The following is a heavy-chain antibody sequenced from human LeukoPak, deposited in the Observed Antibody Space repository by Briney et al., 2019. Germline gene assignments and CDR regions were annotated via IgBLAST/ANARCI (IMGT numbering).Heavy chain of an antibody. D-gene: IGHD2-8*01. Sequence: SGGSLRLSCAASGFTFSDYTMSWVRQAPGKGLEWVSGISGSGGNPDHADSVKGRFTISRDNSRDTLYLQMNSLRAEDTAIYYCAKASSAVNGCIDYWGQGTLVTVSS. CDR2: ISGSGGNP. CDR3: AKASSAVNGCIDY. J-gene: IGHJ4*02. V-gene: IGHV3-23*01. CDR1: GFTFSDYT.